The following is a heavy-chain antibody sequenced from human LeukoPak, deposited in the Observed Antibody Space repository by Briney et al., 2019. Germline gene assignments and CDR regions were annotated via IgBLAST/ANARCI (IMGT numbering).Heavy chain of an antibody. Sequence: GGSLRLSCAASGFTFSSYAMHWVRQAPGKGLEYVSAISSNGGSTYYANSVKGRFTISRDNSKNTLYLQMGSLRAEDMAVYYCARDLSRGSSSWYGLFDYWGQGTLVTVSS. D-gene: IGHD6-13*01. CDR1: GFTFSSYA. CDR2: ISSNGGST. J-gene: IGHJ4*02. V-gene: IGHV3-64*01. CDR3: ARDLSRGSSSWYGLFDY.